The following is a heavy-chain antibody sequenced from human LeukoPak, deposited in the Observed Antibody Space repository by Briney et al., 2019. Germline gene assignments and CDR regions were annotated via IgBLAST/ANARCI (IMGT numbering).Heavy chain of an antibody. CDR1: GYTFTGYY. D-gene: IGHD6-19*01. V-gene: IGHV1-2*02. CDR3: ARFAVHRRITVAGQFGLDY. J-gene: IGHJ4*02. CDR2: INPNSGGT. Sequence: ASVKVSCKASGYTFTGYYMHWVRQAPGQGLEWMGWINPNSGGTDYAQKFQGRVTMTRDTSTSTVYMELSSLRSEDTAVYYCARFAVHRRITVAGQFGLDYWGQGTLVSLSS.